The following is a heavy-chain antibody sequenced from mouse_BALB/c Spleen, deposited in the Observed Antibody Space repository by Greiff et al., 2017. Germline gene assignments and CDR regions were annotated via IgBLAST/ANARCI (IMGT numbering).Heavy chain of an antibody. J-gene: IGHJ4*01. CDR2: IWSGGST. Sequence: VKLQESGPGLMQPSQSLSITCTVSGFSLTSYGVHWVRQSPGKGLEWLGVIWSGGSTDYNAAFISRLSISKDNSKSLVFFKMNSLQADDTAIYYGARNSITTASYAMDYWGQGTSVTVSS. CDR1: GFSLTSYG. CDR3: ARNSITTASYAMDY. V-gene: IGHV2-4-1*01. D-gene: IGHD1-2*01.